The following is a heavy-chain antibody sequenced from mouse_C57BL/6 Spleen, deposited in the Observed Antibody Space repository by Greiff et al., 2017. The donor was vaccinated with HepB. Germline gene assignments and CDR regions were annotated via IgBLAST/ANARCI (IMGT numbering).Heavy chain of an antibody. D-gene: IGHD2-4*01. CDR3: ARGGATMITSYAMDY. CDR2: IDPEDGET. CDR1: GFNIKDYY. Sequence: EVQLQESGAELVKPGASVKLSCTASGFNIKDYYMHWVKQRTEQGLEWIGRIDPEDGETKYAPKFQGKATITADTSSNTAYLQLSSLTSEYTAVYYCARGGATMITSYAMDYWGQGTSVTVSS. V-gene: IGHV14-2*01. J-gene: IGHJ4*01.